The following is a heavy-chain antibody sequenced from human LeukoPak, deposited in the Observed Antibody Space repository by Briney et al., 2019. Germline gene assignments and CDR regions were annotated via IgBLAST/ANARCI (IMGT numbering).Heavy chain of an antibody. D-gene: IGHD3-22*01. J-gene: IGHJ5*02. CDR2: ISSSSSYI. V-gene: IGHV3-21*01. CDR1: GFXFSSYA. Sequence: GGSLRLSCAASGFXFSSYAITWVRQAPGKGLEWVSSISSSSSYIYYADSVKGRFTISRDNAKNSLYLQMNSLRAEDTAVYYCARTRIATGWFDPWGQGTLVTVSS. CDR3: ARTRIATGWFDP.